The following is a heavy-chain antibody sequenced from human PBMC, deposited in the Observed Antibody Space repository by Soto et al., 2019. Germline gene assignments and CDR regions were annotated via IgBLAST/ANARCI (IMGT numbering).Heavy chain of an antibody. CDR3: ARDPSPYTSGWYGIDF. CDR2: ISYDGTNK. CDR1: GFMFSAYA. Sequence: GGSLRLSCAASGFMFSAYAMLWVRQAPGKGLEWVAAISYDGTNKYYADSIKGRFTISRDNSANALFLQVNSLRREDTAMYYCARDPSPYTSGWYGIDFWGHGTLVTCSS. V-gene: IGHV3-30*04. J-gene: IGHJ4*01. D-gene: IGHD6-19*01.